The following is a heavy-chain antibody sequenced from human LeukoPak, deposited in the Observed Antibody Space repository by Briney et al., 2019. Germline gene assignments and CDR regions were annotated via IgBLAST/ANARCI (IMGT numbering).Heavy chain of an antibody. J-gene: IGHJ3*02. Sequence: SETLSLTCTVSGGSISSYYWSWVRQPPGKGLEWIGYIYYTGGETNYNPSLKSRPTLSVDTSKNQFSLILTSVTAADTAVYYCARQPPATAAFDIWAQGTMVTVSS. CDR1: GGSISSYY. CDR2: IYYTGGET. D-gene: IGHD5-18*01. V-gene: IGHV4-59*08. CDR3: ARQPPATAAFDI.